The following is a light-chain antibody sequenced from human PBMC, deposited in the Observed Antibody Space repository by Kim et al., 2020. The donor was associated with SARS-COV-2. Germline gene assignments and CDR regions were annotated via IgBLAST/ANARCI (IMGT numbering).Light chain of an antibody. CDR3: LQDFSYPWT. V-gene: IGKV1-6*01. CDR2: AAS. Sequence: AIQLTQSPSSLSASVGDRITITCRASQGIRDDLGWYQQKPGQAPKLLIYAASSLESGVPSRFSGSGFGTDFTLTISSLQPEDRGTYYCLQDFSYPWTFGQGTKLEI. J-gene: IGKJ2*01. CDR1: QGIRDD.